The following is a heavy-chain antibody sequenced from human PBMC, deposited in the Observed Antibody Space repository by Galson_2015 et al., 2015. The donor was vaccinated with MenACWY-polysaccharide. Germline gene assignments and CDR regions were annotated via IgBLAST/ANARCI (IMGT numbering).Heavy chain of an antibody. CDR2: IKQDGSAR. D-gene: IGHD1-26*01. J-gene: IGHJ4*02. Sequence: SLRLSCAASGFTFSAFWMTWVRQAPGKGLEWVANIKQDGSARFYLDSVKGRFTISRDNAKNSLYLQMNNLRAEDTAVYYCARSTGWEADYWGQGTLVTVSS. CDR1: GFTFSAFW. CDR3: ARSTGWEADY. V-gene: IGHV3-7*03.